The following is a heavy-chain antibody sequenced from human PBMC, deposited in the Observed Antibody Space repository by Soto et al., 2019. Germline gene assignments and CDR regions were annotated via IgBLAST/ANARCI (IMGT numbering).Heavy chain of an antibody. V-gene: IGHV5-51*01. Sequence: GESLKISCKGSGYSFTSYWIGWVRQMPGKGLEWMGIIYPGDSDTRYSPSFQGQVTISADKSISTAYLQWSSLEASDTAMYYCARRLSDDFWSGYRFDPWGQGTLVTVSS. D-gene: IGHD3-3*01. J-gene: IGHJ5*02. CDR3: ARRLSDDFWSGYRFDP. CDR2: IYPGDSDT. CDR1: GYSFTSYW.